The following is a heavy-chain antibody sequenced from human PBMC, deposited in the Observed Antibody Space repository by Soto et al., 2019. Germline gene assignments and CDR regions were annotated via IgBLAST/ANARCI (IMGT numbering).Heavy chain of an antibody. CDR1: GGSFSGYY. Sequence: QVQLQQWGAGLLKPSETLSLTCAVYGGSFSGYYWSWIRQPPGKGLEWIGEINHSGSTNYNPSLTSRVTISVDTSKNQFSLKLSSVTAADTAVYYCARRGCDYGGKRPYWYFDLWGRGTLVTVSS. CDR2: INHSGST. CDR3: ARRGCDYGGKRPYWYFDL. D-gene: IGHD4-17*01. J-gene: IGHJ2*01. V-gene: IGHV4-34*01.